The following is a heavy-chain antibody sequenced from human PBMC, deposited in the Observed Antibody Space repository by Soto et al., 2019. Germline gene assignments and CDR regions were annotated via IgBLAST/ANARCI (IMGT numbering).Heavy chain of an antibody. Sequence: ASVKVSCKASGGTFSSYAISWVRQAPGQGLEWMGGIIPIFGTANYAQKFQGRVTITADESTSTAYMELSSLRSEDTAVYYCARAVAGFHAFDIWGQGTMVTVSS. CDR2: IIPIFGTA. CDR1: GGTFSSYA. CDR3: ARAVAGFHAFDI. V-gene: IGHV1-69*13. D-gene: IGHD6-19*01. J-gene: IGHJ3*02.